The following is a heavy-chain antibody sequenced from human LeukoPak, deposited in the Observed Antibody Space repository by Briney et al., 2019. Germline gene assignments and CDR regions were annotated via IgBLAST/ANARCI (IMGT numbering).Heavy chain of an antibody. Sequence: PSETLSLTCAVYGGSFSGYYWSWIRQPPGKGLEWIGEINHSGSTNYNPSLKSRVTISVDTSKNQFSLKLSSVTAADTAVYYCARVGAVTTRGWNYFDYWGRGTLVTVSS. J-gene: IGHJ4*02. CDR2: INHSGST. V-gene: IGHV4-34*01. CDR3: ARVGAVTTRGWNYFDY. CDR1: GGSFSGYY. D-gene: IGHD4-17*01.